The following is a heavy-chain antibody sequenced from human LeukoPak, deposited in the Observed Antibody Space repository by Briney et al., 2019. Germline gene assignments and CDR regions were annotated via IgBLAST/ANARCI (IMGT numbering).Heavy chain of an antibody. CDR2: ISYDGSNK. CDR3: ARTTTPHYYGSGSYALGY. D-gene: IGHD3-10*01. CDR1: GFTFSTYA. J-gene: IGHJ4*02. Sequence: GGSLRLSCAASGFTFSTYAMHWVRQGPGKGLEWVAVISYDGSNKYYADSVKGRFTISRDNSKNTLYLQMSSLSAEDTAVYYCARTTTPHYYGSGSYALGYWGQGTLVTVSS. V-gene: IGHV3-30-3*01.